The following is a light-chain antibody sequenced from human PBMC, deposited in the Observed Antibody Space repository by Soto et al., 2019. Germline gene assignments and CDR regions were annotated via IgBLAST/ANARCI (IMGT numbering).Light chain of an antibody. J-gene: IGKJ4*01. CDR2: HAS. CDR3: QQYNRWPLT. V-gene: IGKV3-15*01. Sequence: EIVMTQSPATLSVSPGERATLSCRASQSLSNNLAWYQQKVGLAPRLLVYHASTRATGIPARFSGGGSGTDFTLTINSLQSEDFAVYYCQQYNRWPLTFDGGTKVEIK. CDR1: QSLSNN.